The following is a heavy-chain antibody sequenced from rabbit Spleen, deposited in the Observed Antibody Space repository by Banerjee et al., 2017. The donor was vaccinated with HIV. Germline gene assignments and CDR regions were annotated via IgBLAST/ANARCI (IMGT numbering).Heavy chain of an antibody. D-gene: IGHD2-1*01. CDR1: GFFFSDRDV. Sequence: QEQLEESGGGLVKPEGSLTLTCKASGFFFSDRDVMCWVRQAPGKGLEWIACINTATGKAVYASWAKGRFTISKTSSTTVTLQMTSLTAADTATYFCARGSTTMTMVIIGYYFNLWGQGTLVTVS. V-gene: IGHV1S45*01. CDR2: INTATGKA. CDR3: ARGSTTMTMVIIGYYFNL. J-gene: IGHJ4*01.